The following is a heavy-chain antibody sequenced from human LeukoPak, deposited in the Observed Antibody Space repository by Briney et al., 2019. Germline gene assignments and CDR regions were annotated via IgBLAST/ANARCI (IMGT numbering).Heavy chain of an antibody. V-gene: IGHV3-23*01. Sequence: PGGSLRLSCAASGFTFSSYAMSWVRQAPGKGLEWVSAISVSGGSTYYADSVKGRFTISRDNSKNTLYLQMNSLRAEDTAVYYCAKDSAPIYSSSWYRYFDYWGQGTLVTVSS. CDR1: GFTFSSYA. D-gene: IGHD6-13*01. J-gene: IGHJ4*02. CDR2: ISVSGGST. CDR3: AKDSAPIYSSSWYRYFDY.